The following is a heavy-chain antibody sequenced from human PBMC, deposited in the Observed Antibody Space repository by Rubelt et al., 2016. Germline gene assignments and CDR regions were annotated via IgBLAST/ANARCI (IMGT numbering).Heavy chain of an antibody. Sequence: GRFAISRDNSKNSLYLQMNSLGTEDTALYYCAKADCSSPSCYADYWGQGTLVTVSS. D-gene: IGHD2-2*01. V-gene: IGHV3-43*01. J-gene: IGHJ4*02. CDR3: AKADCSSPSCYADY.